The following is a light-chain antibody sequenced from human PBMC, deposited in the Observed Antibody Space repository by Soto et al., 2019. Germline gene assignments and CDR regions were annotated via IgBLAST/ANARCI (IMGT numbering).Light chain of an antibody. CDR3: QQRSTWPRT. CDR2: DAS. J-gene: IGKJ1*01. CDR1: QSISTY. Sequence: EIVLTQSPATLSLSPGERATLSCRASQSISTYLAWYQQKPGQAPRLLIYDASNRATGIPARFSASGSGTDFTLTISSLEPEDFAVYYCQQRSTWPRTFGQGTKVEI. V-gene: IGKV3-11*01.